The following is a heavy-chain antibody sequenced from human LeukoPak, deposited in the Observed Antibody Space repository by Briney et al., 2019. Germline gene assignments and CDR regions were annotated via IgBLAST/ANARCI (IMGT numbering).Heavy chain of an antibody. J-gene: IGHJ4*02. CDR3: ARASYDSSGVH. CDR1: GGSISSYY. D-gene: IGHD3-22*01. V-gene: IGHV4-59*01. Sequence: PSETLSLTCTVSGGSISSYYWSWIRQPPGEGLEWIGYIYYSGSTNYNPSLKSRVTISVDTSKNQFSLKLSSVTAADTAVYYCARASYDSSGVHWGQGTLVTVSS. CDR2: IYYSGST.